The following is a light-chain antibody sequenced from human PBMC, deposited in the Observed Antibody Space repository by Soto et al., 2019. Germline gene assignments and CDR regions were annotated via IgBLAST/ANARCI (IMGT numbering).Light chain of an antibody. J-gene: IGKJ1*01. V-gene: IGKV3-15*01. CDR1: QSVRSY. Sequence: EIVMTQSPATLSVSPGERATLSCGASQSVRSYLAWYQQKPGQAPRLLIHGASTRAPGIPARFSGSGSGTYFTLTINRLEPEDFAVYYCQHYGSSPTWTFGQGTKVEI. CDR3: QHYGSSPTWT. CDR2: GAS.